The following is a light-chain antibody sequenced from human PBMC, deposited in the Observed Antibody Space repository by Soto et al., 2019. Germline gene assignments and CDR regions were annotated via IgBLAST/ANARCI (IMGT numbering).Light chain of an antibody. CDR1: QSVSSN. V-gene: IGKV3-15*01. CDR3: QHYDNWPPWT. CDR2: GAS. J-gene: IGKJ1*01. Sequence: EIVMTQSPATLSVSAGQRATLSCRASQSVSSNLAWYQQKLGQAPRLLIYGASTRATGIPARFSGSGSGTEFTLTISSLQPEDFAVYSCQHYDNWPPWTFGQGTKVEI.